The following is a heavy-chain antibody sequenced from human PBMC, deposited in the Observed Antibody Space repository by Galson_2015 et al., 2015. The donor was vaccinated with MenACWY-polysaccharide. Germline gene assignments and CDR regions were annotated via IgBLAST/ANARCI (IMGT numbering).Heavy chain of an antibody. CDR3: AKAGAKFCRSSGCQFNWFDP. D-gene: IGHD2-15*01. V-gene: IGHV3-74*01. Sequence: SLRLSCAASGFSFSIYWMHWVRHAPGKGLMWVSRINADGSATDYADSARGRFTISRDNAKNTLYLEMNSLRAEDTAVYYCAKAGAKFCRSSGCQFNWFDPWGQGTLVTVSS. CDR1: GFSFSIYW. J-gene: IGHJ5*02. CDR2: INADGSAT.